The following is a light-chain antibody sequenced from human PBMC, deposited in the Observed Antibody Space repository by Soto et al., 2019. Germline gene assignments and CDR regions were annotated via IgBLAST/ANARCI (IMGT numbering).Light chain of an antibody. CDR2: GNN. J-gene: IGLJ3*02. CDR1: NSNIGAGYD. Sequence: SVLTQPPSVSGAPGQSVTLSCTGSNSNIGAGYDVHWYQQFPGTAPKLLIYGNNNRPSGVPDRFSGSKSGTSASLAITGLQVEDEADYYCQSYDSSLSGVLFGGGTKVTVL. CDR3: QSYDSSLSGVL. V-gene: IGLV1-40*01.